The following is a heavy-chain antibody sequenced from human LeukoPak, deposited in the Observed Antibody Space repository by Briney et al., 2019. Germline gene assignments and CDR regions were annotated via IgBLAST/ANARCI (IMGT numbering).Heavy chain of an antibody. V-gene: IGHV3-23*01. Sequence: GGSLRLSCAASGFTFSSYAMSWVRQAPGKGLGWVSAISGSGGSTYYADSVKGRFTISRDNSKNTLYLQMNSLRAEDTAVYYCANSLRKYSSGWYYFDYWGQGTLVTVSS. CDR3: ANSLRKYSSGWYYFDY. CDR1: GFTFSSYA. CDR2: ISGSGGST. D-gene: IGHD6-19*01. J-gene: IGHJ4*02.